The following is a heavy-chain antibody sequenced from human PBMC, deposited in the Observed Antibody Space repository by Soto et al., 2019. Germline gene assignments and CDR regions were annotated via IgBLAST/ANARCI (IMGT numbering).Heavy chain of an antibody. V-gene: IGHV3-30*18. CDR3: AKGDYGVSSYYGMDV. D-gene: IGHD4-17*01. CDR1: GFTFSSYG. J-gene: IGHJ6*02. CDR2: ISYDGSNK. Sequence: QVQLVESGGGVVQPGRSLRLSCAASGFTFSSYGMHWVRQAPGKGLEWVAVISYDGSNKYYADSVKGRFTISRDNSKNTLYMQRNSLRAEDTDLYYCAKGDYGVSSYYGMDVWGQGTTVTVSS.